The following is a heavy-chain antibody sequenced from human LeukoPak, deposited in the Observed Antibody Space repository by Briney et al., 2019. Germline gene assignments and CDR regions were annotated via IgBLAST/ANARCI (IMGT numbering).Heavy chain of an antibody. V-gene: IGHV5-51*01. J-gene: IGHJ4*02. CDR1: GYAFTTAW. Sequence: SSPALGYAFTTAWLGWVRALPGKGLESMEINYSGDSHTRYRPSFQGQVTISTDKSISTAYPQWISLKASDTGMYYRATPQSGYWGQGTLVTVSS. D-gene: IGHD3-3*01. CDR2: NYSGDSHT. CDR3: ATPQSGY.